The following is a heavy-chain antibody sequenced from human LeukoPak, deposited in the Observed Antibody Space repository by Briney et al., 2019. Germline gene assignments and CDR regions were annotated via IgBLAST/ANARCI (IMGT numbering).Heavy chain of an antibody. CDR3: ARLGDTAMASYFDY. Sequence: PSETLSLXCAVSGYSISSGYYWGWIRQPPGKGLEWIGSMYHSGSTYYNPSLRSRVTISVDTSKKQFSLKLSSVTAADTAVYYCARLGDTAMASYFDYWGQGTLVTVSS. V-gene: IGHV4-38-2*01. D-gene: IGHD5-18*01. J-gene: IGHJ4*02. CDR2: MYHSGST. CDR1: GYSISSGYY.